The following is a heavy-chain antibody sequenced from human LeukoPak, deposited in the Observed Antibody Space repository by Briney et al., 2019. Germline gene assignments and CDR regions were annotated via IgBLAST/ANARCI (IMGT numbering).Heavy chain of an antibody. CDR2: IIPIFGTA. Sequence: GASVKVSCKASGGTFSSYAISWVRQAPGQGLEWMGGIIPIFGTANYAQKFQGRVTITADKSTSTAYMELSSLRSEDTAVYYCARGQQWLVSSNWFDPWGQGTLVTVSS. CDR3: ARGQQWLVSSNWFDP. V-gene: IGHV1-69*06. J-gene: IGHJ5*02. D-gene: IGHD6-19*01. CDR1: GGTFSSYA.